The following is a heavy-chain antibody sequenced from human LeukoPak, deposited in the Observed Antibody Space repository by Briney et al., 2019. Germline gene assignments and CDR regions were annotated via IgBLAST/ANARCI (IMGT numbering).Heavy chain of an antibody. Sequence: GGSLRLSCAASGFTFSDYSMNWVRQAPGKGLEWVSSISAGSNYIYYGDSVKGRFTISRDNAKNSLYLQMSSLRAEDTAVYYCARDLVTSGSYYYYYYYYGMDVWGQGTTVTVCS. CDR3: ARDLVTSGSYYYYYYYYGMDV. CDR2: ISAGSNYI. CDR1: GFTFSDYS. V-gene: IGHV3-21*01. D-gene: IGHD3-10*01. J-gene: IGHJ6*02.